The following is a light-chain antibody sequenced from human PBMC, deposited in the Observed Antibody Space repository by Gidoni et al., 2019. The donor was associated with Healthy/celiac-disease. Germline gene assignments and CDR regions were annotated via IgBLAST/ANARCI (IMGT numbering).Light chain of an antibody. Sequence: EILFTQSPATLSLSPGEIATLSCRASQSVSSYLAWYQQKPGQAPRLLIYDASNRATGIPARFSGSGSGTDFTLTISRLEPEDFAVYYCQQRSNWPPGFGGGTKVEIK. V-gene: IGKV3-11*01. J-gene: IGKJ4*01. CDR3: QQRSNWPPG. CDR1: QSVSSY. CDR2: DAS.